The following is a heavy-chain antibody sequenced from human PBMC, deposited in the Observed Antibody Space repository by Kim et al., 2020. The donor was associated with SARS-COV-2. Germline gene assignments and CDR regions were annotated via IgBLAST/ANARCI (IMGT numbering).Heavy chain of an antibody. CDR3: ARGRSLRYFDWSPPYYFDY. V-gene: IGHV1-69*13. J-gene: IGHJ4*02. CDR1: GGTFSSYA. D-gene: IGHD3-9*01. CDR2: IIPIFGTA. Sequence: SVKVSCKASGGTFSSYAISWVRQAPGQGLEWMGGIIPIFGTANYAQKFQGRVTITADESTSTAYMELSSLRSEDTAVYYCARGRSLRYFDWSPPYYFDYWGQGTLVTVSS.